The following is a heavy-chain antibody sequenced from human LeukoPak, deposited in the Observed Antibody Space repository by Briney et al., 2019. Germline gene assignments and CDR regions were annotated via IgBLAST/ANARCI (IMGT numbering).Heavy chain of an antibody. CDR3: ARPSRSTGPAY. J-gene: IGHJ4*02. CDR1: GFIFSNYS. D-gene: IGHD2-2*01. Sequence: PGGSLRLSCAASGFIFSNYSMNWVRQAPGKGLEWVSWISSTSNTISYADSVKGRFTISRDNAKNSLDLQMNSLRDEDTAVYYCARPSRSTGPAYWGQGTLVTVSS. V-gene: IGHV3-48*02. CDR2: ISSTSNTI.